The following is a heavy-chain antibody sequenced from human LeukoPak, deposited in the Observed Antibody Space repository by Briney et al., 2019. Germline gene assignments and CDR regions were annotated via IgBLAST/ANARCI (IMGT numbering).Heavy chain of an antibody. CDR2: INPNSGGT. CDR1: GYTFTGYY. D-gene: IGHD6-13*01. V-gene: IGHV1-2*02. Sequence: RASVKVSCKASGYTFTGYYMHWVRQAPGQGLEWMGWINPNSGGTNYAQRFQGRVTMTRDTAISTVYMELSRLRSDDTAVYYCARAGLGYSSSWDYYYYMDVWGKGTTVTVSS. CDR3: ARAGLGYSSSWDYYYYMDV. J-gene: IGHJ6*03.